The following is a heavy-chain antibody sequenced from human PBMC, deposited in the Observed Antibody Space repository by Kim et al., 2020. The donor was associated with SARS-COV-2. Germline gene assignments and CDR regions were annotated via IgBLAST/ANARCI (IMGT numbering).Heavy chain of an antibody. CDR3: ARVSHSSGWYGVGRDYQYDY. V-gene: IGHV1-3*01. CDR2: INAGNGNT. D-gene: IGHD6-19*01. Sequence: ASVKVSCKASGYTFTSYAMHWVRQAPGQRLEWMGWINAGNGNTKYSQKFQGRVTITRDTSASTAYMELSSLRSEDTAVYYCARVSHSSGWYGVGRDYQYDYWGQGTLVTVSS. CDR1: GYTFTSYA. J-gene: IGHJ4*02.